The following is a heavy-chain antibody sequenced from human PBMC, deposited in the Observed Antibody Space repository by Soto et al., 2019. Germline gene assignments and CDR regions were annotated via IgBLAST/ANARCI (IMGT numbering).Heavy chain of an antibody. CDR1: GYTFTSYG. CDR3: ARVSRITIFGVVKEGRNWFDP. D-gene: IGHD3-3*01. J-gene: IGHJ5*02. Sequence: ASVKVSCKASGYTFTSYGISWVRQAPGQGLEWMGWISAYNGNTNYAQKLQGRVTMTTDTSTSTAYMELRSLRSDDTAVYYCARVSRITIFGVVKEGRNWFDPWGHGTLVTVSS. V-gene: IGHV1-18*01. CDR2: ISAYNGNT.